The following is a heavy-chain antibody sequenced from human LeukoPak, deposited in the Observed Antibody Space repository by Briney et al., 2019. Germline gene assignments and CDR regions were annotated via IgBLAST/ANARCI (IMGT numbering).Heavy chain of an antibody. CDR3: AREYCDSTTCYKTIDY. CDR1: GFAFSIYA. D-gene: IGHD2-2*02. CDR2: ITSNGGSA. V-gene: IGHV3-64*01. J-gene: IGHJ4*02. Sequence: PGGSLRLSCAASGFAFSIYAMHWVRQAPGKGLEYVSAITSNGGSAYYANSVKGRFTISRDNSKNTLYLQMGSLRAEDMAVYYSAREYCDSTTCYKTIDYWGQGTLVTVSS.